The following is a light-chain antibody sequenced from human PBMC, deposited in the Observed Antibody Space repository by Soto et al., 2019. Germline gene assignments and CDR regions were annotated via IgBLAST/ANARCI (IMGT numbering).Light chain of an antibody. Sequence: QSALTQPRSVSGSPGQSVTISCTGTSSDVGGYNYVSWYQQHPGKAPKLMIYDVNKRPSGVPDRFSGSKSGNTASLTISGLQAEDEADYYCCAYAGSYTVVFGGGTK. CDR3: CAYAGSYTVV. V-gene: IGLV2-11*01. CDR1: SSDVGGYNY. J-gene: IGLJ2*01. CDR2: DVN.